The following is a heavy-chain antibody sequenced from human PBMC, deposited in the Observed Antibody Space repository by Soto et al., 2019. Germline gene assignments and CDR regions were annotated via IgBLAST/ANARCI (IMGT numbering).Heavy chain of an antibody. CDR2: IYYSGST. V-gene: IGHV4-31*03. CDR1: GGSISSGGYY. CDR3: ARDFSTVGSYYGMDV. D-gene: IGHD3-3*01. J-gene: IGHJ6*02. Sequence: SETLSLTCTVSGGSISSGGYYWSWIRQHPGKGLGWIGYIYYSGSTYYNPSLKIRVTISVDTSKNQFSLKLSSVPAADTAVYYCARDFSTVGSYYGMDVWGQGTPVTVS.